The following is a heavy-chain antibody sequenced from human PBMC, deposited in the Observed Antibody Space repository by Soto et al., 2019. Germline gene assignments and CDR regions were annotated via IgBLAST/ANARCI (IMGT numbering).Heavy chain of an antibody. V-gene: IGHV3-48*02. CDR2: ISSSSTI. CDR1: GFTFSSYS. Sequence: GGSLRLSCAASGFTFSSYSMNWVRQAPGKGLEWVSYISSSSTIYYADSVKGRFTISRDNAKNSLYLQMNSLRDEDMAVYYCARINRLYYFDYWGQGTLVTVSS. J-gene: IGHJ4*02. CDR3: ARINRLYYFDY.